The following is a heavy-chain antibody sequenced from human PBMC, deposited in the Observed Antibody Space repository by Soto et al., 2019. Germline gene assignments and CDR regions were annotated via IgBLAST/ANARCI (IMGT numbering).Heavy chain of an antibody. V-gene: IGHV1-24*01. D-gene: IGHD3-10*01. CDR3: ATVRLWFGDGYYGMDV. J-gene: IGHJ6*02. CDR1: GYTLTELS. CDR2: FDPEDGET. Sequence: QVQLVQSGAEVKKPGASVKVSCKVSGYTLTELSMHWVRQAPGKGLEWMGGFDPEDGETIYAQKFQGRVTMTXGTXTXTAYMELSSLRSEDTAVYYCATVRLWFGDGYYGMDVWGQGTTVTVSS.